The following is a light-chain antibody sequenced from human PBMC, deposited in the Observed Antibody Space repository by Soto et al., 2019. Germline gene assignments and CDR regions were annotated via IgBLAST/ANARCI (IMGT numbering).Light chain of an antibody. J-gene: IGLJ2*01. Sequence: QSVLTQPASVSGSPGQTVTISCTAGRSDVGTYNLVSWYQQHPGTAPKLVIYEVTKRPSGASNRFSGSKSGNTASLTISALQAEDEADYYCCSYTRSDTVVFGGGTKLTVL. CDR2: EVT. V-gene: IGLV2-23*02. CDR3: CSYTRSDTVV. CDR1: RSDVGTYNL.